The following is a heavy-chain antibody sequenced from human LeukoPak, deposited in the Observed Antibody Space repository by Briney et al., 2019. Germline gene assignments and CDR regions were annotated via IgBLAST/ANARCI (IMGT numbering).Heavy chain of an antibody. J-gene: IGHJ3*02. V-gene: IGHV3-23*01. CDR3: AKSLYSSGWYGDDAFDI. D-gene: IGHD6-19*01. CDR2: ISGSGGST. CDR1: GFTFSSYS. Sequence: PGGSLRLSCAASGFTFSSYSMNWVRQAPGKGLEWVSAISGSGGSTYYADSVKGRFTISRDNSKNTLYLQMNSLRAEDTAVYYCAKSLYSSGWYGDDAFDIWGQGTMVTVSS.